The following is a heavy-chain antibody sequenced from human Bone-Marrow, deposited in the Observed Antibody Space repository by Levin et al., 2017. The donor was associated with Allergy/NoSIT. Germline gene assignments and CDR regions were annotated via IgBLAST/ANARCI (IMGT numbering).Heavy chain of an antibody. D-gene: IGHD6-13*01. Sequence: GGSLRLSCAASGFTFSSYSMNWVRQAPGKGLEWVSYISSSSSTIYYADSVKGRFTISRDNAKNSLYLQMNSLRAEDTAVYYCARDMYSSSWYPTNFDYWGQGTLVTVSS. V-gene: IGHV3-48*04. CDR3: ARDMYSSSWYPTNFDY. J-gene: IGHJ4*02. CDR1: GFTFSSYS. CDR2: ISSSSSTI.